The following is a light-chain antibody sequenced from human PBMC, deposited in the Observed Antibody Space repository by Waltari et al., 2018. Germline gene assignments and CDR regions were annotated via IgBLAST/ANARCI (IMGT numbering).Light chain of an antibody. CDR1: QRLIKRY. V-gene: IGKV3-20*01. J-gene: IGKJ2*01. CDR3: QQYGSSVMYT. CDR2: GAS. Sequence: SAMQRLIKRYVAWYHQKPGQAPTLLIYGASNRAAGIPDRFSGSGSETDFTLTISRLEPEDFGVYYCQQYGSSVMYTFGQGTRLEIK.